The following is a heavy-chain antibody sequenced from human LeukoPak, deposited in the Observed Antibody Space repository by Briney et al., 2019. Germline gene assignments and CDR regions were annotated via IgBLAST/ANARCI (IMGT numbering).Heavy chain of an antibody. V-gene: IGHV1-8*01. J-gene: IGHJ4*02. D-gene: IGHD6-13*01. CDR3: ARGVAAAGQYYFDY. Sequence: ASAKVSCKASGYTFTSYDINWVRQATGQGLEWMGWMNPNSGNTGYAQKFQGRVTMTRNTSISTAYMELSSLRSEDTAVYYCARGVAAAGQYYFDYWGQGTLVTVSS. CDR1: GYTFTSYD. CDR2: MNPNSGNT.